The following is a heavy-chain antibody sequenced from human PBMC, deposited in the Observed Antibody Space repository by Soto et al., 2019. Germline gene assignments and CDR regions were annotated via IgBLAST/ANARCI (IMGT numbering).Heavy chain of an antibody. CDR1: GFTSSGSA. CDR2: IRSQPNSYAT. Sequence: PGGSLRLSCAASGFTSSGSAIHWVRQASGKGLEWVGRIRSQPNSYATAYAASVKGRFTISRDDSKNTAYLQMNSLKIEDTAVYYCTRPPAFCSGGRCYSDRDYWGQGTLVTVSS. CDR3: TRPPAFCSGGRCYSDRDY. V-gene: IGHV3-73*01. D-gene: IGHD2-15*01. J-gene: IGHJ4*02.